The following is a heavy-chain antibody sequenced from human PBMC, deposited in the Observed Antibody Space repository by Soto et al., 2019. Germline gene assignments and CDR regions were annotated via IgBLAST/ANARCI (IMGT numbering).Heavy chain of an antibody. D-gene: IGHD3-10*01. CDR1: GYKFINHY. V-gene: IGHV1-46*01. J-gene: IGHJ4*02. Sequence: QVQLGHSRAEVKKPGASVKVSCKASGYKFINHYMHWVRQAPGVGLAWMGLINPNGGGTDYAQKFPDRVTTTTHTYMNTVHMDLSSLTSEDTAVYFCARDSSASATSYSFDIWGQGTLVSVSS. CDR3: ARDSSASATSYSFDI. CDR2: INPNGGGT.